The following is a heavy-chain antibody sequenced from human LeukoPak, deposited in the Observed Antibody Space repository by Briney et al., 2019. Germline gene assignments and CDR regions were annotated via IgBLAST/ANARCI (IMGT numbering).Heavy chain of an antibody. Sequence: PSETLSLTCAVYGGSFSGYYWSWIRQPPGKGLEWIGEINHSGSTNYNPSLKSRVTISVGTSKNQFSLKLSSVTAADTAVYYCARGRGYNAFDIWGQGTMVTVSS. D-gene: IGHD5-18*01. CDR3: ARGRGYNAFDI. J-gene: IGHJ3*02. CDR1: GGSFSGYY. CDR2: INHSGST. V-gene: IGHV4-34*01.